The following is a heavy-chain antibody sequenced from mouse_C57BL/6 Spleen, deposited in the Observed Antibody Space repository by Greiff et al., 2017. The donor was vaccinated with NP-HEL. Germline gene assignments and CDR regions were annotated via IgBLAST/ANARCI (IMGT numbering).Heavy chain of an antibody. CDR1: GYTFTDYE. J-gene: IGHJ2*01. CDR3: TTSYGSRDY. V-gene: IGHV1-15*01. Sequence: VQLQESGAELVRPGASVTLSCKASGYTFTDYEMHWVKQTPVHGLEWIGAIDPETGGTAYNQKFKGKAILTADKSSSTAYMELRSLTSEDSAVYYCTTSYGSRDYWGQGTTLTVS. CDR2: IDPETGGT. D-gene: IGHD1-1*01.